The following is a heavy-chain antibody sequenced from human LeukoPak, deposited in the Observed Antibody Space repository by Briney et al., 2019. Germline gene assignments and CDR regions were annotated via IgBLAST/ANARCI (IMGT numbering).Heavy chain of an antibody. Sequence: SETLSLTCTVSGGSISNSSSYWGWIRQPPGKGLEWIGEINHRGSTQYNPSLNSRVSISVDTSKNQFSLGLTSVTAADTAVYYCAGGPTSTSSLDVWGRGTTVTVSS. V-gene: IGHV4-39*07. CDR1: GGSISNSSSY. CDR3: AGGPTSTSSLDV. CDR2: INHRGST. J-gene: IGHJ6*04. D-gene: IGHD2-2*01.